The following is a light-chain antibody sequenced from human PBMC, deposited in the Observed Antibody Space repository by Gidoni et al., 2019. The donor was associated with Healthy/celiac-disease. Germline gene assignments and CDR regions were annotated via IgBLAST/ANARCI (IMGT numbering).Light chain of an antibody. J-gene: IGLJ3*02. CDR1: SSNIGAGYD. Sequence: QSVLTPPPSVSGAPGHRVTISCTGSSSNIGAGYDVHWSQQLPGTAPKLLIYGNSNRPSGVPDRFSGSKSGTSASLAITGLQAEDEADYYCQSYDSSLSGSWVFGGGTKLTVL. CDR2: GNS. V-gene: IGLV1-40*01. CDR3: QSYDSSLSGSWV.